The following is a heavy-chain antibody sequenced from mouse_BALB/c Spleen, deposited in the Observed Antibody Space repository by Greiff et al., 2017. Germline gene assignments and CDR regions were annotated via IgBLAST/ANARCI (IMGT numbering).Heavy chain of an antibody. Sequence: EVNLVESGPGLVKPSQSLSLTCTVTGYSITSDYAWNWIRQFPGNKLEWMGYISYSGSTSYNPSLKSRISITRDTSKNQFFLQLNSVTTEDTATYYCARNYDYDWYFDVWGAGTTVTVSS. J-gene: IGHJ1*01. D-gene: IGHD2-4*01. CDR1: GYSITSDYA. V-gene: IGHV3-2*02. CDR3: ARNYDYDWYFDV. CDR2: ISYSGST.